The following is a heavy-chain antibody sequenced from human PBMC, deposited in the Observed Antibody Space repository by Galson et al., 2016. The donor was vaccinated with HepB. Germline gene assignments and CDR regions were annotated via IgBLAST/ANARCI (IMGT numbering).Heavy chain of an antibody. J-gene: IGHJ4*02. D-gene: IGHD2-2*01. V-gene: IGHV1-18*01. CDR3: ASGQLPPTNYYLAY. CDR1: GYSFSSFG. CDR2: ISAHNGNT. Sequence: SVKVSCKASGYSFSSFGISWVRQAPGQGHEWMGWISAHNGNTNYAQKFQGRVTMTRNTSTTTVYMELSSLKSEDTAVYYCASGQLPPTNYYLAYWGQGALVTVSS.